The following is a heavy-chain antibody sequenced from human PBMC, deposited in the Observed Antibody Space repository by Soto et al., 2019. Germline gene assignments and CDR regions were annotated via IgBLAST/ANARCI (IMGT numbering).Heavy chain of an antibody. D-gene: IGHD2-2*01. V-gene: IGHV3-7*01. CDR2: IKQDGSEK. Sequence: QPGGTLRLSCAASGFTFSSYWMSWVRQAPGKGQKWVANIKQDGSEKYYVETVKGRFTISRDNTKNSLYLQMNSLRAEDKAEYNSARDLSSIDIVVVPAADDAFDIWGQGTMVTVSS. CDR3: ARDLSSIDIVVVPAADDAFDI. CDR1: GFTFSSYW. J-gene: IGHJ3*02.